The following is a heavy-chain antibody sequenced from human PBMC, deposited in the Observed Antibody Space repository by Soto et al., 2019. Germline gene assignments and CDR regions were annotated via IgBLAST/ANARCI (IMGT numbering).Heavy chain of an antibody. D-gene: IGHD4-17*01. CDR1: GFTFSSYA. V-gene: IGHV3-23*01. J-gene: IGHJ4*02. CDR3: AKGIADGDTDYFDY. Sequence: GGSLRLSCAASGFTFSSYAMSWVRQAPGKGLEWVSAISGSGGSTYYADSVKGRFTISRDNSKNTLYLQMNSLRAEDAAFYYGAKGIADGDTDYFDYWGQGTLVTVSS. CDR2: ISGSGGST.